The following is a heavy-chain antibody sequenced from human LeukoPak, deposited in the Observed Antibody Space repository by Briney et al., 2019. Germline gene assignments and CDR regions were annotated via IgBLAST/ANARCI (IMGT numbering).Heavy chain of an antibody. V-gene: IGHV5-51*01. D-gene: IGHD3-22*01. Sequence: GESLKISCKGSGYSFTSYWIGWVRQMPGKGLEWMGIIYPGDSDTRYSPSFQGQVTISADKSISTAYLQWSSLKASDTAMYYCARRFYYDSSGYYYSQVNFDYWGQGTLVTVSS. CDR1: GYSFTSYW. CDR3: ARRFYYDSSGYYYSQVNFDY. CDR2: IYPGDSDT. J-gene: IGHJ4*02.